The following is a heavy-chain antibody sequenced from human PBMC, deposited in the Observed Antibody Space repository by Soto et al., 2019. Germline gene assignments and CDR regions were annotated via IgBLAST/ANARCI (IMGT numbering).Heavy chain of an antibody. CDR1: GFIFGDYV. Sequence: PGGSLRLSCKGSGFIFGDYVIDWVRQAPGKGLEWVAGISGSGNSEFFRDSVKGRFSISRDNSKSTVYLEMRTLRDEDSAIYYCARWTHPYSGSHDFDPWGLGTLVTVSP. CDR2: ISGSGNSE. CDR3: ARWTHPYSGSHDFDP. D-gene: IGHD1-26*01. V-gene: IGHV3-23*01. J-gene: IGHJ5*02.